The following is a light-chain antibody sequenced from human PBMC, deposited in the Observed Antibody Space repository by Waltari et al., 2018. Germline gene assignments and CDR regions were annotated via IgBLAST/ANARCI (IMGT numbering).Light chain of an antibody. Sequence: ALTQPAPASGSPGQSMTISCTATSSAVGRCQLVSWYQPHPGKAPRLMLDEGTKRPSAVSNRFSGSKSGNTASLTISGLQAEDEADYYCCSYAGRSTWVFGGGTKLTVL. J-gene: IGLJ3*02. CDR3: CSYAGRSTWV. V-gene: IGLV2-23*01. CDR2: EGT. CDR1: SSAVGRCQL.